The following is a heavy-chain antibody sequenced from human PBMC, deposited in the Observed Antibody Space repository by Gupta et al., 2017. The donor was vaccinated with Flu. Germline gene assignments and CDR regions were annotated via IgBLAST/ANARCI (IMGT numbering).Heavy chain of an antibody. CDR2: ISHTGSST. J-gene: IGHJ6*02. CDR1: GFGFSKDA. Sequence: EVQLLWSGGGLIQSGWSLCRSCVASGFGFSKDAVSCVRRVPGRGLDWISGISHTGSSTYYVDSVKGRFTSSRDNSKNTLYLEMNSLRAKDTAIYYCAKDLWSVSSPTQTYFYYYGMDVWGQGTTVTVSS. D-gene: IGHD3-3*01. V-gene: IGHV3-23*01. CDR3: AKDLWSVSSPTQTYFYYYGMDV.